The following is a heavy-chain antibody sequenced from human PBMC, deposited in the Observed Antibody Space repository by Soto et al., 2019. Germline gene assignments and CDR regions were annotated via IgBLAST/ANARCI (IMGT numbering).Heavy chain of an antibody. Sequence: EVQLLESGGGLVQPGGSLRLSCAASGFTFSSYTMSWVRQAPGKGLEWVSAISGSGGSTYYADSVKGRFTISRDNSKNTMYLQMTSLRAEDTTVYYCAKTRSSGWYRGGFDYWGQGTLVTVSS. J-gene: IGHJ4*02. V-gene: IGHV3-23*01. CDR3: AKTRSSGWYRGGFDY. CDR2: ISGSGGST. CDR1: GFTFSSYT. D-gene: IGHD6-19*01.